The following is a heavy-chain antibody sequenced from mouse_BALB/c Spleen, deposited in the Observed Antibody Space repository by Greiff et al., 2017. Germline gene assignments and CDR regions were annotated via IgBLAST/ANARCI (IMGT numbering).Heavy chain of an antibody. D-gene: IGHD2-1*01. J-gene: IGHJ3*01. CDR3: AGYGNYAWFAY. CDR1: GFTFSSYG. Sequence: EVQLVESGGGLVQPGGSLKLSCAASGFTFSSYGMSWVRQTPDKRLELVATINSNGGSTYYPDSVKGRFTISRDNAKNTLYLQMSSLKSEDTAMYYCAGYGNYAWFAYWGQGTLVTVSA. CDR2: INSNGGST. V-gene: IGHV5-6-3*01.